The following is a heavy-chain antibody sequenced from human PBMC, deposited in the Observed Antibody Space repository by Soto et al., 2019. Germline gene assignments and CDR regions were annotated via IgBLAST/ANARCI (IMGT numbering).Heavy chain of an antibody. V-gene: IGHV3-30*18. CDR3: AKGEWFAELLAFDY. D-gene: IGHD3-10*01. J-gene: IGHJ4*02. CDR1: GFTFSSYG. Sequence: QVQLVESGGGVVQPGRSLRLSCAASGFTFSSYGMHWVRQAPGKGLEWVAVISFDGRNRYFRDSVKGRFTISRDNSKNTQYLQMSSLTVEDTAVYYCAKGEWFAELLAFDYWGQGALVTVSS. CDR2: ISFDGRNR.